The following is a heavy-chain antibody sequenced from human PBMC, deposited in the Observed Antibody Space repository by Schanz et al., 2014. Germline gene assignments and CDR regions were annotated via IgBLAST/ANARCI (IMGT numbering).Heavy chain of an antibody. D-gene: IGHD3-9*01. V-gene: IGHV3-23*01. CDR3: AKAADWPVTRFDP. CDR1: GFTFSSYA. Sequence: DVQLLESGGGLVQPGGSLRLSCAASGFTFSSYAMSWVRQAPGKGLEWVSAISGSGGSTYYADSVKGRFTISRDNAKNSLFLQMNSLRAEDTAVYYCAKAADWPVTRFDPWGQGTLVTVSS. J-gene: IGHJ5*02. CDR2: ISGSGGST.